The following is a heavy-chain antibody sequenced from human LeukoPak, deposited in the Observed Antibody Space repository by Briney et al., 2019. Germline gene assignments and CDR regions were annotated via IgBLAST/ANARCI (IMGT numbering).Heavy chain of an antibody. CDR3: AKPRKGLVLGAFDM. V-gene: IGHV3-23*01. J-gene: IGHJ3*02. CDR1: GFTFSSYD. D-gene: IGHD5-12*01. CDR2: ICDSGRSA. Sequence: GGSLRLSCAASGFTFSSYDMSWVRQAPGKGLQWVSSICDSGRSAFFADSVKGRFTISRDNSQNTVYLQMNSLRVDDTALYYCAKPRKGLVLGAFDMWGQGTMVTVSS.